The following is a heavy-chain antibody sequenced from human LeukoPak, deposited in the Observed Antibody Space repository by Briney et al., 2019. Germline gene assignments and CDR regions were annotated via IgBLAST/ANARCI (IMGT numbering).Heavy chain of an antibody. Sequence: SEALSLTCTVSGGSISGYYWSWIRQPPGKGLEWIGNIYDSGSSNYHPSLQSRVARSLYTSKNQLSLRLTSVTAADTAVYYCARAPNFDILTGYYFDYWDQGTLVTVSS. CDR2: IYDSGSS. D-gene: IGHD3-9*01. CDR3: ARAPNFDILTGYYFDY. V-gene: IGHV4-59*01. J-gene: IGHJ4*02. CDR1: GGSISGYY.